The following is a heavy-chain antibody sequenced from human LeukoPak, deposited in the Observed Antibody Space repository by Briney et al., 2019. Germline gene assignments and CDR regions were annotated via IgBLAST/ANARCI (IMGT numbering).Heavy chain of an antibody. Sequence: SETPSLTRTVSCGPISSGDYYWSWIRPPPGKGLEWIGYIYYSGSTYYNPSLKSRVTISVDTSKNQFSLKLSSVTAADTAVYYCARVIIENALDIWGQGTMVTVSS. V-gene: IGHV4-30-4*08. CDR3: ARVIIENALDI. CDR1: CGPISSGDYY. CDR2: IYYSGST. D-gene: IGHD3-10*01. J-gene: IGHJ3*02.